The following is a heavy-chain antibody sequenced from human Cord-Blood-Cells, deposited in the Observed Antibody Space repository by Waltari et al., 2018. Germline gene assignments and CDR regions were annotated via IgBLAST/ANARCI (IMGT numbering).Heavy chain of an antibody. V-gene: IGHV4-30-4*01. CDR2: IYYIGST. CDR3: VRVDLSISFYY. Sequence: QVQLQESGPGLVKPSQTLSLTCTVSGGSIRRGDYSWSWIRQPPGKGLEVIGYIYYIGSTYCNPSLKSRVTISVDTSKNQFSLKLSSVTAADTDVYYCVRVDLSISFYYWSQGTLFTVSS. D-gene: IGHD3-3*02. CDR1: GGSIRRGDYS. J-gene: IGHJ4*02.